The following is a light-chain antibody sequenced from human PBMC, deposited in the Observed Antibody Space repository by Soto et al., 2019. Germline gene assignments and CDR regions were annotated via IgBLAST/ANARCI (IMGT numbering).Light chain of an antibody. V-gene: IGKV1-39*01. CDR1: EDINRY. J-gene: IGKJ1*01. CDR3: QQSFASPRT. Sequence: EIQMTQSPSSLSASVGDSVTITCHASEDINRYLHWYQQKPGKDPTVLIYAASSLQGGVPLRFSGSGSGTYFTLTISSLQPEDYATYYCQQSFASPRTFGQGTKVDIK. CDR2: AAS.